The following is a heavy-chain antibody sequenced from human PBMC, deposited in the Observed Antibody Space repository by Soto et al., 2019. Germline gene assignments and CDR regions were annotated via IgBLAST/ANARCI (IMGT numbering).Heavy chain of an antibody. CDR3: AGPYYDFWSCYSPGY. CDR2: ISSSSSYI. CDR1: GFTFSSYS. V-gene: IGHV3-21*01. D-gene: IGHD3-3*01. Sequence: EVQLVESGGGLVKPGGSLRLSCAASGFTFSSYSMNWVRQAPGKGLEWVSSISSSSSYIYYADSVQGRFTISRDNAINSLYLQMNRLRAEDTAVYYCAGPYYDFWSCYSPGYWGQGTLVTVSS. J-gene: IGHJ4*02.